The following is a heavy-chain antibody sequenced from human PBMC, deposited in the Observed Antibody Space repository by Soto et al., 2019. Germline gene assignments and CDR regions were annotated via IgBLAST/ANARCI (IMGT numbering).Heavy chain of an antibody. V-gene: IGHV2-26*01. CDR2: IFSNDEK. CDR3: ARIHDGGYVDYGMDV. CDR1: GFSLSNARMG. J-gene: IGHJ6*02. D-gene: IGHD5-12*01. Sequence: QVTLKESGPVLVKPTETLTLTCTVSGFSLSNARMGVSWIRQPPGKALEWLAHIFSNDEKSYSTSLKSRPTISKDTSKSQVVLTMTNMDPVDTATYYCARIHDGGYVDYGMDVWGQGTTVTVSS.